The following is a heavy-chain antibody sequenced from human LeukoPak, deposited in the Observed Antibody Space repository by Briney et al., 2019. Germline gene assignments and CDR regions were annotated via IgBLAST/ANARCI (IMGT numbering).Heavy chain of an antibody. CDR2: VGIAADT. Sequence: GGSLRLSCAASGFTFSDHAMHWVRQAPGKGLEWVSAVGIAADTFYPGSVKGRFTISRENAKNSLHLQMNSLRVEDTAVYYCVRQKKSHGNFDYWGQGTLVTVSS. V-gene: IGHV3-13*01. CDR3: VRQKKSHGNFDY. J-gene: IGHJ4*02. D-gene: IGHD1-26*01. CDR1: GFTFSDHA.